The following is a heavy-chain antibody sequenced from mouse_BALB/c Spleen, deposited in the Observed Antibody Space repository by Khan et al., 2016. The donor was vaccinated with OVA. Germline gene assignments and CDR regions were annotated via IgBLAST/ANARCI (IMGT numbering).Heavy chain of an antibody. V-gene: IGHV2-6-1*01. CDR1: GFSLTNYG. J-gene: IGHJ4*01. Sequence: QVQLKQSGPGLVAPSQSLSITCTVSGFSLTNYGVHWVRQPPGKGLEWLVVIWTDGSTTYNSPLKSRLTISKDNSESQAFLKMNSVQTDDTAMYFCARQPYYHYNIMDYWGQGTSVTVSS. CDR2: IWTDGST. CDR3: ARQPYYHYNIMDY. D-gene: IGHD2-10*01.